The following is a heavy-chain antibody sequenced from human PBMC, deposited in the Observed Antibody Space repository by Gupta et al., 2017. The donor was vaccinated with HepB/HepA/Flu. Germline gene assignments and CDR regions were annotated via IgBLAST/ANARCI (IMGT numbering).Heavy chain of an antibody. CDR2: ISYDGSNK. J-gene: IGHJ4*02. Sequence: QVQLVESGGGVVQPGRSLRLSCAASGFTFSSYAMHWVRQAPGKGLEWVAAISYDGSNKYYADSVKGRFTISRDNSKNTLYLQMNSLRAEDXAVYSCARXRLGDSSPDVVHYWGQGTLVTVSS. CDR1: GFTFSSYA. D-gene: IGHD6-13*01. V-gene: IGHV3-30-3*01. CDR3: ARXRLGDSSPDVVHY.